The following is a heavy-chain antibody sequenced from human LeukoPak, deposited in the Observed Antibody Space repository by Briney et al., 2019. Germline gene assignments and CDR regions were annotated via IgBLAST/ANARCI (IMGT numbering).Heavy chain of an antibody. Sequence: SGPALVKPTQTLTLTCTFSGFSLNTTGMCVSWIRQPPGKALEWLARIDWDDDEYYSTSLKTRLTISKDTSKNQVLLTMTNMDPGDTATYYCARINIWGREAIYAFDIWGQGTMVTVSS. J-gene: IGHJ3*02. CDR2: IDWDDDE. D-gene: IGHD3-16*01. CDR1: GFSLNTTGMC. CDR3: ARINIWGREAIYAFDI. V-gene: IGHV2-70*11.